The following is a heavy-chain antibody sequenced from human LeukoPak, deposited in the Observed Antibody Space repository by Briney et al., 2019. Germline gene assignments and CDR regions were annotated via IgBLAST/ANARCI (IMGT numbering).Heavy chain of an antibody. CDR1: GFTFRNYG. CDR3: ATLRSDSSGWYYFDY. CDR2: IWYDGSNK. V-gene: IGHV3-30*02. Sequence: PGGSLRLSCAASGFTFRNYGMHWVRQAPGKGLEWVSLIWYDGSNKYYADSVKGRFTISRDNSKNMLYLQMNSLRTEDTAVYHCATLRSDSSGWYYFDYWGQGTLVTVSS. J-gene: IGHJ4*02. D-gene: IGHD6-19*01.